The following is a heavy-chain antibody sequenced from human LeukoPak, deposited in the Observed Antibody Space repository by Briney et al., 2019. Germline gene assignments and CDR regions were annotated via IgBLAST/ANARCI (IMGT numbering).Heavy chain of an antibody. Sequence: ASVKVSCKASGGTFSSYAISWVRQAPGQGLEWMGWINTNTGNPTYAQSFTGRFVFSLYTSRSTTYLQINSLKAEETAVYYCARGGITVYQLLDYWGQGTLVTVSS. J-gene: IGHJ4*02. D-gene: IGHD2-2*01. V-gene: IGHV7-4-1*02. CDR1: GGTFSSYA. CDR2: INTNTGNP. CDR3: ARGGITVYQLLDY.